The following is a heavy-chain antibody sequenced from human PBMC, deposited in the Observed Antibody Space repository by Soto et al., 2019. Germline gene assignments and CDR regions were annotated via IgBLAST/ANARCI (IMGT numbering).Heavy chain of an antibody. CDR1: GFTFSSYA. Sequence: GGSLRLSCAASGFTFSSYAMSWVRQAPGKGLEWVSAISGSGGSTYYADSVKGRFTISRDNSKNTLYLQMNSLRAEDTAVYYCAKRSRNTRTVAGTNDYWGQGTLVTVSS. V-gene: IGHV3-23*01. J-gene: IGHJ4*02. CDR2: ISGSGGST. D-gene: IGHD6-19*01. CDR3: AKRSRNTRTVAGTNDY.